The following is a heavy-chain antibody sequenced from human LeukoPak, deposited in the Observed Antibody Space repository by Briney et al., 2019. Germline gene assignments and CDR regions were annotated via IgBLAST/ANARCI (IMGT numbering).Heavy chain of an antibody. CDR3: AKAGPAMPYN. J-gene: IGHJ4*02. CDR1: GFTFSSYG. CDR2: IWYDGSNK. V-gene: IGHV3-33*06. Sequence: PGRSLRLSCAASGFTFSSYGMHWVRQAPGKGLEWVAVIWYDGSNKYYADSVKGRFTISRDNSKNTLYLQVNSLRAEDTAVYYCAKAGPAMPYNWGQGTLVTVSS. D-gene: IGHD2-2*01.